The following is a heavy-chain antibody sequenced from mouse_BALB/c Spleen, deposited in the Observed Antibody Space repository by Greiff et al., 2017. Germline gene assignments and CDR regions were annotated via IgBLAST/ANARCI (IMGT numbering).Heavy chain of an antibody. CDR2: ISSGGSYT. J-gene: IGHJ4*01. Sequence: EVKLVESGGGLVKPGGSLKLSCAASGFTFSSYAMSWVRQSPEKRLEWVAEISSGGSYTYYPDTVTGRFTISRDNAKNTLYLEMSSLRSEDTAMYYCAREGYYGSSYMHYAMDYRGQGTSVTVSS. CDR1: GFTFSSYA. CDR3: AREGYYGSSYMHYAMDY. D-gene: IGHD1-1*01. V-gene: IGHV5-9-4*01.